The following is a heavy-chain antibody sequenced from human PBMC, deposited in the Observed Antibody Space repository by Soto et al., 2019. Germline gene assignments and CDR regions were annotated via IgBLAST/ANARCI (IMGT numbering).Heavy chain of an antibody. D-gene: IGHD2-21*02. CDR2: IYHRGNT. V-gene: IGHV4-30-2*01. CDR1: GGSISSDNWS. Sequence: QLQLQESGSGLVKPSQTLSLTCAVSGGSISSDNWSWSWIRQPPGKGLEWIGYIYHRGNTYYNPSLKSRVTISVDRSKNQFSLNLTSVTAADTAVYYCATGGNSVGVVDYWGQGTLVTVSS. J-gene: IGHJ4*02. CDR3: ATGGNSVGVVDY.